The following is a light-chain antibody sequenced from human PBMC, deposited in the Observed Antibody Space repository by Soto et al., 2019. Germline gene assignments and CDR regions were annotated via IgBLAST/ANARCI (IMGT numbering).Light chain of an antibody. Sequence: QSVLTQPASVSGSPGESITISCSGTTSDVGIVSWYQHHPGKAPKLMIHEVTKRPSGVSDRFSGSKSGNSASLTISGLQAEDEADYFCCSFGGSGYVVRPGTKVTV. J-gene: IGLJ1*01. CDR2: EVT. CDR3: CSFGGSGYV. V-gene: IGLV2-23*02. CDR1: TSDVGI.